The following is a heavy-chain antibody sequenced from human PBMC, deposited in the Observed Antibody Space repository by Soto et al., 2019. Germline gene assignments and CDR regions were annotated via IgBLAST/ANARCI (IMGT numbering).Heavy chain of an antibody. J-gene: IGHJ4*02. V-gene: IGHV1-69*12. D-gene: IGHD4-17*01. Sequence: QVQLVQSGAEVKKPGSSVKVSCKASGGTFSSNHFTWVRQAPGQGPEWMGGIIPIFGTADYAQRFRGRVTISADESTSKVYMQVMVLRSEDTAVYYCARALGSDYGDFSFDYWGQGTLVTVSS. CDR3: ARALGSDYGDFSFDY. CDR2: IIPIFGTA. CDR1: GGTFSSNH.